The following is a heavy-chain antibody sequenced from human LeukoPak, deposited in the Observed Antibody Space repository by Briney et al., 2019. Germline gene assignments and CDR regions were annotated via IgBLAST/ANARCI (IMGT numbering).Heavy chain of an antibody. CDR3: ARAARDTIFGVVTAFDP. Sequence: SGTLSLTCAVSGGSISSSHWWSWVRQPPGKGLEWIGEIYHSGSTNYNPSLKSRVTISVDTSKNQFSLKLSSVTAADTAVYYCARAARDTIFGVVTAFDPWGQGTLVTVSS. V-gene: IGHV4-4*02. CDR2: IYHSGST. J-gene: IGHJ5*02. D-gene: IGHD3-3*01. CDR1: GGSISSSHW.